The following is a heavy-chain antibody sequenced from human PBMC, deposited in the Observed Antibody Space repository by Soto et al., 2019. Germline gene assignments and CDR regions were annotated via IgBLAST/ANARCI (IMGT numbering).Heavy chain of an antibody. CDR1: GYTFASYD. CDR2: MNPNSGNT. D-gene: IGHD2-15*01. Sequence: QVQLVQSGAEVKKPEASVKVSCKASGYTFASYDINWVRQATGQGLEWLGWMNPNSGNTGYAQRFQGRVTMTRNPSISTAYMEPSSLTYEDTAVYYCARDYGGSSGWFDPWGLGTLVTVTS. J-gene: IGHJ5*02. CDR3: ARDYGGSSGWFDP. V-gene: IGHV1-8*01.